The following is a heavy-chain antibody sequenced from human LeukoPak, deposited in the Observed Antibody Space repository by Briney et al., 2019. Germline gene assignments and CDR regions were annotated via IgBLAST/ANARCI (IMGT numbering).Heavy chain of an antibody. D-gene: IGHD3-10*01. CDR2: MNPNSGNT. V-gene: IGHV1-8*03. J-gene: IGHJ5*02. CDR3: ARAPRITMVRGVIYWFDP. Sequence: AASVKVSCKASGYTFTSYDINWVRQATGQGLEWMGWMNPNSGNTGYAQKFQGRGTITRNTSISTAYMELSSLRSEDTAVYYCARAPRITMVRGVIYWFDPWGQGTLVTVSS. CDR1: GYTFTSYD.